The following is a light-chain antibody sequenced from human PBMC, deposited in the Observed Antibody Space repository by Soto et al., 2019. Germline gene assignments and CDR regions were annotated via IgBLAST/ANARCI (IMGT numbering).Light chain of an antibody. V-gene: IGLV2-11*01. CDR1: SSDVGSYNL. CDR3: CSYAGSYTFYV. Sequence: QSVLPQPASVYGSAGQSITISCPGTSSDVGSYNLVSWYQQHLGKAPKLMIYGVSKRPSGVPDRFSGSKSGNTASLTISGLQAEDEADYYCCSYAGSYTFYVFGTGTKVTVL. CDR2: GVS. J-gene: IGLJ1*01.